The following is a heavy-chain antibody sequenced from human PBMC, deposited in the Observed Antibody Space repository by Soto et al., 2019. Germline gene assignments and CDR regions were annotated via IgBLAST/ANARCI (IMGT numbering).Heavy chain of an antibody. Sequence: QLQLQESGPGLVKPSETLSLTCAVSGDSISSSSYYWGWIRQPPGKGLEWIGSIYSSGNTYYNPSLKSRVTTSLDTPRNQFSLKLTSVPAADTPVYYCVPRGPNYYYSGVDVWGQGTKVTVSS. J-gene: IGHJ6*02. CDR3: VPRGPNYYYSGVDV. CDR2: IYSSGNT. CDR1: GDSISSSSYY. D-gene: IGHD2-2*01. V-gene: IGHV4-39*01.